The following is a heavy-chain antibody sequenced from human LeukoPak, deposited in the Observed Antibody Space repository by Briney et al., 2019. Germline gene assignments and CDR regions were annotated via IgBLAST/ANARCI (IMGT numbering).Heavy chain of an antibody. Sequence: GASVKVSCKASGYTFTSYDINWVRQAPGKGLEWMGGFDPEDGETIYAQKFQGRVTMTEDTSTDTAYMELSSLRSEDTAVYYCATEIGGGDPLDWFDPWGQGTLVSVSS. J-gene: IGHJ5*02. V-gene: IGHV1-24*01. CDR2: FDPEDGET. CDR3: ATEIGGGDPLDWFDP. D-gene: IGHD2-21*02. CDR1: GYTFTSYD.